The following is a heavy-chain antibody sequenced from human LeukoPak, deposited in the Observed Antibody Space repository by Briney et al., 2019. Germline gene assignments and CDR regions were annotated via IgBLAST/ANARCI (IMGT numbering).Heavy chain of an antibody. J-gene: IGHJ4*02. V-gene: IGHV3-33*01. CDR2: IRSDGSHT. CDR1: GFTFSSDG. CDR3: ARAPPPSY. Sequence: QPGRDLLLSGAASGFTFSSDGMHGLREPAGKGLELVAVIRSDGSHTFQADAVKGRFTSSRDNSKNTLYLQMSSLGAEDTAVYYCARAPPPSYGDRAPLATVSS.